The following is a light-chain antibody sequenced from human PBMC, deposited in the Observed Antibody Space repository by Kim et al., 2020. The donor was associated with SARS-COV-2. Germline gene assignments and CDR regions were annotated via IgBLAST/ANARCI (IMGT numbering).Light chain of an antibody. J-gene: IGKJ2*01. Sequence: SAFGGDRVTIACRASENIGTWLAWYQQKPGRAPSLLIYLASTLESGVPSRFSGTGSGTEFSLSITSLQPDDFATYYCQHYSRFPYTFGQGTKLEI. CDR3: QHYSRFPYT. CDR2: LAS. CDR1: ENIGTW. V-gene: IGKV1-5*03.